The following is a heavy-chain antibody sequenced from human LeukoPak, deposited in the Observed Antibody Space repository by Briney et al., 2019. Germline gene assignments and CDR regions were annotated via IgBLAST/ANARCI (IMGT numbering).Heavy chain of an antibody. CDR3: ARGGDQLLRFDY. CDR1: GGPISTYY. V-gene: IGHV4-59*01. Sequence: SETLSLTCTVSGGPISTYYWNWVRQPPGKGLEWIGYSYYSGSTSYNPSLRSRITISVDTSKNQFSLILRSVTAADTAVYYCARGGDQLLRFDYWGQGTLVTVSS. J-gene: IGHJ4*02. D-gene: IGHD4-23*01. CDR2: SYYSGST.